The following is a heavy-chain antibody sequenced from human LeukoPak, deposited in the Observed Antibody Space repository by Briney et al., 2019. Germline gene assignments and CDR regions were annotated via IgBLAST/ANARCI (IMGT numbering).Heavy chain of an antibody. CDR2: IYYSGST. CDR3: ARGRRRYNWFDP. D-gene: IGHD3-10*01. V-gene: IGHV4-30-4*08. J-gene: IGHJ5*02. CDR1: GRSISSGDYY. Sequence: PSETLSLTCTVSGRSISSGDYYWSWIRQPPGKGLEWIGYIYYSGSTYYNPSLKSRVTISVDTSKNQFSLKLSSVTAADTAVYYCARGRRRYNWFDPWGQGTLVTVSS.